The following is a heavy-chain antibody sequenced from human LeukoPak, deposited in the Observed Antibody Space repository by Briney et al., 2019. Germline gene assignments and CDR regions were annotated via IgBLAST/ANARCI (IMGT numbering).Heavy chain of an antibody. CDR1: GFXLSHNY. CDR3: ASTISAVTVADPRDPFDI. CDR2: TYGGDIT. J-gene: IGHJ3*02. V-gene: IGHV3-53*01. Sequence: GGSLRLSCAATGFXLSHNYVNWVRQAPGKGLKWVSVTYGGDITYYADSVEGRFTISRDNSKDTLHLQMNSLRAEDTAVYYCASTISAVTVADPRDPFDIWGQGTVVTVSS. D-gene: IGHD6-19*01.